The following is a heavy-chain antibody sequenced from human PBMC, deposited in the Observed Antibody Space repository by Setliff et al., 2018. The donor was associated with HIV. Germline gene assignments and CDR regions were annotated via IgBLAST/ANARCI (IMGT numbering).Heavy chain of an antibody. CDR1: GIRFRSYA. D-gene: IGHD4-4*01. V-gene: IGHV3-23*01. J-gene: IGHJ4*02. CDR3: AKTQTVITVYGPFDS. CDR2: ISGSGDIT. Sequence: GGSLRLSCAASGIRFRSYAVSWVRQAPGKGLEWVSVISGSGDITYYRESVKGRFTVSRDNSNNTVYLQMNSLRAEDTAMYYCAKTQTVITVYGPFDSWGQGTPVTVSS.